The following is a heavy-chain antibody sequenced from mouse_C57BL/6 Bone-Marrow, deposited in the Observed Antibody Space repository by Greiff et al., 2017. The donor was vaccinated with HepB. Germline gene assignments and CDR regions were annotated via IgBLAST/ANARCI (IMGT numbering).Heavy chain of an antibody. D-gene: IGHD1-1*01. CDR2: IDPSDSYT. J-gene: IGHJ3*01. Sequence: QVQLQQPGAELVMPGASVKLSCKASGYTFTSYWMHWVKQRPGQGLEWIGEIDPSDSYTNYNQKFKGKSTLTVDKSSSTAYMQLSSLTSEDAAVYYCAKECDYGSGGAWFAYWGQGTLVTVSA. V-gene: IGHV1-69*01. CDR3: AKECDYGSGGAWFAY. CDR1: GYTFTSYW.